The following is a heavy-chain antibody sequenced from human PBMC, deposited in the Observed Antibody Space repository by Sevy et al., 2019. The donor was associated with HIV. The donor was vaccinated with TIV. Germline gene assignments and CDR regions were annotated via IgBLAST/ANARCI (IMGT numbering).Heavy chain of an antibody. CDR3: ARVEYSNYIYYFDY. CDR2: IYYSGST. Sequence: SETLSLTCTVSGGSISSGGYYWSWIRQHPGKGLEWIGYIYYSGSTYYNPSLKSRVTISVDTSKNQFSLTLSSVTAADTAVYYCARVEYSNYIYYFDYWGQGTLVTVSS. CDR1: GGSISSGGYY. D-gene: IGHD4-4*01. J-gene: IGHJ4*02. V-gene: IGHV4-31*03.